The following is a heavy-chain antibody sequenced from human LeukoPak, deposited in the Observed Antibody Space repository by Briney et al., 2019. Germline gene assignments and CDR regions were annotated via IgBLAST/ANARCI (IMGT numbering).Heavy chain of an antibody. V-gene: IGHV4-34*01. CDR2: INHSGST. CDR3: ARGYYDSSGYYSWFDP. J-gene: IGHJ5*02. Sequence: SETLSLTCAVYGGSFNGYYWSWIRQPPGKGLEWIGEINHSGSTNYNPSHKSRVTISVDTSKNQFSLKLSSVTAADTAVYYCARGYYDSSGYYSWFDPWGQGTLVTVSS. CDR1: GGSFNGYY. D-gene: IGHD3-22*01.